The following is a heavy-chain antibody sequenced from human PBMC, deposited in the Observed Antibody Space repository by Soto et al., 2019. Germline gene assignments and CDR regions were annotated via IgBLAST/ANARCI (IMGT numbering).Heavy chain of an antibody. Sequence: QVQLVQSGAEVKKPGASVKVSCKASGYTFSDYYIHWMRQAPGQGLEWMGWINPNSGGTKYAHKFQGWVTMTRDTSIKRAYMALSRLTSDDTAVYYCARESGGATAPLDYYYFYMDVWGKGTTVTVSS. CDR2: INPNSGGT. D-gene: IGHD5-12*01. CDR3: ARESGGATAPLDYYYFYMDV. CDR1: GYTFSDYY. J-gene: IGHJ6*03. V-gene: IGHV1-2*04.